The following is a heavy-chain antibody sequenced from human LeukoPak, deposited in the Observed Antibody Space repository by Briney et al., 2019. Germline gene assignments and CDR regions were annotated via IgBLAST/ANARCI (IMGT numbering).Heavy chain of an antibody. Sequence: SGGSLRLSCAASGFTFSSYSMNWVRQAPGKGLEWVSSISSSSSYIYYADSVKGRFTISRDNAKNSLYLQMNNLRAEDTAVYYCAKDWRIIVSHFDYWGQGTLVTVSS. CDR1: GFTFSSYS. CDR3: AKDWRIIVSHFDY. V-gene: IGHV3-21*04. D-gene: IGHD5/OR15-5a*01. J-gene: IGHJ4*02. CDR2: ISSSSSYI.